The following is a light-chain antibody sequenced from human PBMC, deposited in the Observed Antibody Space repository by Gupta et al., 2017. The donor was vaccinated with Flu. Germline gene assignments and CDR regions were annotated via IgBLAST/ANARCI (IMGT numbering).Light chain of an antibody. J-gene: IGKJ2*01. V-gene: IGKV3-11*01. CDR3: HQRSLGGYT. CDR1: QSVSSY. Sequence: PATLSLSPGERATLSCRASQSVSSYLAWYQQKPGQAPRLLIYDASNRATGIPARFSGSGSGTDFTLTISSLEPEDFAVYYCHQRSLGGYTFGQGTKMEIK. CDR2: DAS.